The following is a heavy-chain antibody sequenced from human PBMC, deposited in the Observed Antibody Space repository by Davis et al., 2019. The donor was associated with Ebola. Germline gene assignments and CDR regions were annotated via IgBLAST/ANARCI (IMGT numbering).Heavy chain of an antibody. D-gene: IGHD3-10*01. CDR1: GDNVFNRYG. J-gene: IGHJ6*02. Sequence: AAPVKVSCKSPGDNVFNRYGISWVRQAPGQGLEWMGWISAYNGNTNYAQKLQGRVTMTTDTSTSTAYMELRSLRSDDTAVYYCARVLPPRGMDVWGQGTTVTVSS. CDR3: ARVLPPRGMDV. V-gene: IGHV1-18*01. CDR2: ISAYNGNT.